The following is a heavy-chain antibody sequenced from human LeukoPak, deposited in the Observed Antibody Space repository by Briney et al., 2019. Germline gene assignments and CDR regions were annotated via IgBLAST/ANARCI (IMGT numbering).Heavy chain of an antibody. CDR1: GFTFSSYA. CDR3: ARDLSDILTGPFDY. J-gene: IGHJ4*02. V-gene: IGHV3-30-3*01. Sequence: GGSLRLSCAASGFTFSSYAMHWVRQAPGKGLEWVAVISYDGSNKYYADSVKGRFTISRDNSKNTLYLQMNSLRAEDTAVYYCARDLSDILTGPFDYWGRGTLVTVSS. CDR2: ISYDGSNK. D-gene: IGHD3-9*01.